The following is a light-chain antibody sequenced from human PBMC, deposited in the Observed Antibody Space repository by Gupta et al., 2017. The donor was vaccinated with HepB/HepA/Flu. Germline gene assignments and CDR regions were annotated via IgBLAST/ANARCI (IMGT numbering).Light chain of an antibody. CDR1: QSLLFSYNNKNY. J-gene: IGKJ1*01. CDR2: GAS. Sequence: DIVMTESPASLAMSLGERATINCKSSQSLLFSYNNKNYFAWYQQKPGPPPKLLIPGASTRASGVPNRFSGGGCGTDFTLTSSSLQAEDVAFYCWQQYLRTPPTFGQGTKVEIK. V-gene: IGKV4-1*01. CDR3: QQYLRTPPT.